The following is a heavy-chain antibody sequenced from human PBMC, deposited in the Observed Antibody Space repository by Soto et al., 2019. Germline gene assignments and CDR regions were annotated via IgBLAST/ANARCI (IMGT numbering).Heavy chain of an antibody. V-gene: IGHV1-3*01. D-gene: IGHD6-19*01. J-gene: IGHJ4*02. CDR3: ARDIGNGEQWLVRLFAY. Sequence: QVQLVQSGAEVKKPGASVKVSCKASGYTFTSYAMHWVRQAPGQRLEWMGWINAGNGNTKYSQKFQGRVTITRDTSASTAYMELSSLRSEDTAVYYCARDIGNGEQWLVRLFAYWGQGTLVTVSS. CDR1: GYTFTSYA. CDR2: INAGNGNT.